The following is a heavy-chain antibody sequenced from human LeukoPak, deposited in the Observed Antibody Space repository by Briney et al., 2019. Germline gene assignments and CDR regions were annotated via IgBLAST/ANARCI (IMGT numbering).Heavy chain of an antibody. CDR2: ISAYNGNT. Sequence: GASVKVSCKASGYTFTSYGISWVRQAPGQALEGMGWISAYNGNTNYAQKLQGRVTMTTDTSTSTAYMELRSLRSDDTAVYYCARVVSHSSGYYYGEHWFDPWGQGTLVTVSS. D-gene: IGHD3-22*01. CDR1: GYTFTSYG. CDR3: ARVVSHSSGYYYGEHWFDP. J-gene: IGHJ5*02. V-gene: IGHV1-18*01.